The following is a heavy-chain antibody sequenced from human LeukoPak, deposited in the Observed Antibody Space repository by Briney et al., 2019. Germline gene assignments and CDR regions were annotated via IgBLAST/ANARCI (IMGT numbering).Heavy chain of an antibody. CDR2: IYYSGST. V-gene: IGHV4-39*07. Sequence: PSGTLSPTCTVSGGSISSSSYYWGWIRQPPGKGLEWIGSIYYSGSTYYNPSLKSRVTISVDTSKNQFSLKLSSVTAADTGVYYCARAREPEAIDYWGQGTLVTVSS. D-gene: IGHD1-14*01. CDR1: GGSISSSSYY. J-gene: IGHJ4*02. CDR3: ARAREPEAIDY.